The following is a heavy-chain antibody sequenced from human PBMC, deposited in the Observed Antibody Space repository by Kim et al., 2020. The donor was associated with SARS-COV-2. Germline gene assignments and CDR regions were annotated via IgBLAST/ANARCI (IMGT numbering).Heavy chain of an antibody. J-gene: IGHJ4*02. CDR3: VRDDSNLFAY. D-gene: IGHD4-4*01. V-gene: IGHV4-59*01. CDR1: GGSISTYY. Sequence: SETLSLTCTVSGGSISTYYWSWIRQPPGKGLEWIGYIYYTGSTNYNPSLKSRVTISVDTSKNQFSLKLSSVTAADTAVYYCVRDDSNLFAYWGQGTLVTVSS. CDR2: IYYTGST.